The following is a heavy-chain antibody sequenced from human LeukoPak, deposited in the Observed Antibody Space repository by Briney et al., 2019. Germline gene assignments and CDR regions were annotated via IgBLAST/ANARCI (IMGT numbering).Heavy chain of an antibody. CDR1: GFTFSSYA. D-gene: IGHD5-18*01. V-gene: IGHV3-23*01. Sequence: PGGSLRLSCAASGFTFSSYAMSWVRQAPGKGLEWVSAISGSGGSTYYADSVKGRFTISRDNSKNTLYLQMNSLRAEDTAVYYCAKFPPSLEDTAMAFDYWGQGTLVTVSS. CDR2: ISGSGGST. CDR3: AKFPPSLEDTAMAFDY. J-gene: IGHJ4*02.